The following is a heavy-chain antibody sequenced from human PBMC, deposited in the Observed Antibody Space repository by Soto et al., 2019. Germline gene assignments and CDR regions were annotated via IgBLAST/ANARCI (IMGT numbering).Heavy chain of an antibody. CDR3: ARESGGATATLDYYYFYMDV. V-gene: IGHV1-2*04. CDR2: INPNSGVT. CDR1: GDSFNDYY. D-gene: IGHD5-12*01. J-gene: IGHJ6*03. Sequence: ASVKVSCKSSGDSFNDYYLHWVRQAPGQGLEWMGWINPNSGVTKYAQKFQGWVTMTRDTSIRTVYMELSRLRSDDTAVYYCARESGGATATLDYYYFYMDVWGKATTVTVSS.